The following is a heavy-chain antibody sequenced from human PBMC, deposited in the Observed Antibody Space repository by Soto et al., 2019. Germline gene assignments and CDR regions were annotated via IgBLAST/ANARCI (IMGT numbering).Heavy chain of an antibody. CDR1: GYTFTSYD. D-gene: IGHD2-15*01. CDR2: INPTSEYT. J-gene: IGHJ4*02. V-gene: IGHV1-8*01. Sequence: ASVKGSGTASGYTFTSYDINWVRQAPGQGLEWVGWINPTSEYTAHAQKFQGRVTLTREISTATAYMELSSLTSEDTAVYFCAIQVQPVYSSDWGPGNPLPVSS. CDR3: AIQVQPVYSSD.